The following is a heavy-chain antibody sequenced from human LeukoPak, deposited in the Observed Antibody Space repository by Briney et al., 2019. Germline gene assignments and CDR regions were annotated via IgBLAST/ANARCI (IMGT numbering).Heavy chain of an antibody. Sequence: PGGSLRLSCAASGFTFGTYAMNWVRQAPGKGLEWVSTISGSGGSTYYADSVKGRFTISRDNSKNTLYMQMNSLRAEDTAVYYCAKAIVPAATIELFDFWGQGALVTVSS. CDR3: AKAIVPAATIELFDF. CDR1: GFTFGTYA. CDR2: ISGSGGST. J-gene: IGHJ4*02. V-gene: IGHV3-23*01. D-gene: IGHD2-2*01.